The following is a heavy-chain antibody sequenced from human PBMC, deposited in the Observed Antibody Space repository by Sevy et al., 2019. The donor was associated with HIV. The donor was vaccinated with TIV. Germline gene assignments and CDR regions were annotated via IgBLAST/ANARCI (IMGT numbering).Heavy chain of an antibody. CDR1: GFTFSSFW. V-gene: IGHV3-7*01. D-gene: IGHD4-4*01. CDR2: INQDGSEI. Sequence: RGSLRLSCAASGFTFSSFWMTWVRQAPGKGLEWVANINQDGSEIHYVDSVKGRFSISRDNAKNSLNLQMNSLRAEDTAVYYCARALYAYSSYWGQGTLVTVSS. J-gene: IGHJ4*02. CDR3: ARALYAYSSY.